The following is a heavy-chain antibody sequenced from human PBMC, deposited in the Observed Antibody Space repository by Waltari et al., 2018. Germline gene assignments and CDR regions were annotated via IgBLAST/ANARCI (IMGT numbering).Heavy chain of an antibody. D-gene: IGHD3-9*01. CDR3: ARDVVAGLRYSRFDP. Sequence: QVQLVQSGAEVKKPGSSVKVSCKASGGTFSSYAISWVRQAPGQGLEWMGGIIPIFGTAHYERTFQGRVTITADESTSPAYMELSSLRSEDTAVYYCARDVVAGLRYSRFDPWGQGTLVTVSS. CDR1: GGTFSSYA. J-gene: IGHJ5*02. V-gene: IGHV1-69*12. CDR2: IIPIFGTA.